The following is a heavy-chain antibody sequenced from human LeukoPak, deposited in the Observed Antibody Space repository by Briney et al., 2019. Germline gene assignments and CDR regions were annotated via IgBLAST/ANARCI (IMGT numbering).Heavy chain of an antibody. CDR3: ARLDYGGNGYDY. J-gene: IGHJ4*02. CDR1: GYSISSGYY. V-gene: IGHV4-38-2*01. CDR2: IYHSGST. Sequence: SSETLSLTCAVSGYSISSGYYWGWIRQPPGKGLEWVGSIYHSGSTYYNPSLKSRVTISVDTSKNQFSLKLSSVTAADTAVYYCARLDYGGNGYDYWGQGTLVTVSS. D-gene: IGHD4-23*01.